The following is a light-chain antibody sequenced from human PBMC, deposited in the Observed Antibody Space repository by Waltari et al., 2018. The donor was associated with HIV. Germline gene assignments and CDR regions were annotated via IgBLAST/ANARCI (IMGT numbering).Light chain of an antibody. CDR1: QDISSY. CDR3: QQYYSYPLT. CDR2: DAS. Sequence: IRMTQSPSSFSASTGDRVTITCRANQDISSYLAWYQQKPGKVPKLLIYDASALQSGVPSRFSGSGSGTDFTLTISSLQSEDFATYYCQQYYSYPLTFGGGTNVDIK. V-gene: IGKV1-8*01. J-gene: IGKJ4*01.